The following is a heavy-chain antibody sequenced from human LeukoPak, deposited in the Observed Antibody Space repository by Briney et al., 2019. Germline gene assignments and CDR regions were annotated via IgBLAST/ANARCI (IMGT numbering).Heavy chain of an antibody. Sequence: ASVKVSFKASGYTFTSYDINWVRQATGQGLEWMGWMNPNSGNTGYAQKFQGRVTMTRNTSISTAYMELSSLRSEDTAVYYCARVLDIVVVPATNRGFDYWGQGTLVTVSS. V-gene: IGHV1-8*01. CDR2: MNPNSGNT. CDR3: ARVLDIVVVPATNRGFDY. D-gene: IGHD2-2*03. J-gene: IGHJ4*02. CDR1: GYTFTSYD.